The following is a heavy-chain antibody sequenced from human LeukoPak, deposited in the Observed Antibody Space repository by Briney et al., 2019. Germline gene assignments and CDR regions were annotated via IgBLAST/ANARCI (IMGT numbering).Heavy chain of an antibody. Sequence: ASVKVSCTASGYTFTGYYMHWVRQAPGQGLEWMGWINPNSGETKFVQKFQGRFTMTRDTTISTAYMGLSGLTSDDTAVYYCARVRENMDVWGKGTTVTVSS. V-gene: IGHV1-2*02. CDR2: INPNSGET. CDR1: GYTFTGYY. CDR3: ARVRENMDV. J-gene: IGHJ6*03.